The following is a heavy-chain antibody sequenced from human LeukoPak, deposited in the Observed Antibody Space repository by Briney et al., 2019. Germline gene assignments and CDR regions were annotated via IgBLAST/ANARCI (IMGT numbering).Heavy chain of an antibody. V-gene: IGHV3-53*01. CDR1: GFTVSRNY. CDR3: ARDSVIGSSHYFDY. D-gene: IGHD1-26*01. Sequence: GGSLRLSGAASGFTVSRNYMSWVRQAPGKGLEWVSVIYSGGSTYYADSVKGRFTISRDNSKNTLYLQMNSLRAEDTAVYYCARDSVIGSSHYFDYWGQGTLVTVSS. CDR2: IYSGGST. J-gene: IGHJ4*02.